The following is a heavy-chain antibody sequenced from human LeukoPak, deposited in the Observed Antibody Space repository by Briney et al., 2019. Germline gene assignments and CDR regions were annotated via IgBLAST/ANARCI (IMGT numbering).Heavy chain of an antibody. D-gene: IGHD1-26*01. J-gene: IGHJ4*02. Sequence: GGSLRLSCAASGFTFSSYGMHWVRQAPGKGLEWVAFIRYDGSNKYYADSVKGRFTISRDNSKNTLYLQMNSLRAEDTAVYYCAKDRRIVGATSSTYFFDYWGQGTLVTVSS. V-gene: IGHV3-30*02. CDR3: AKDRRIVGATSSTYFFDY. CDR1: GFTFSSYG. CDR2: IRYDGSNK.